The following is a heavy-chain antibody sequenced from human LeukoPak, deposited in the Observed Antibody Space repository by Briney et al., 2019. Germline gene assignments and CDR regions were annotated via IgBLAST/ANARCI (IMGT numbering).Heavy chain of an antibody. V-gene: IGHV1-69*05. Sequence: SVKVSCKASGGTFSSYAISWVRQAPGQGLEWTGGIIPIFGTANYAQKFQGRVTITTDESTSTAYMELSSLRSEDTAVYYCARAAMVRGVIIDWFDPWGQGTLVTVSS. CDR3: ARAAMVRGVIIDWFDP. D-gene: IGHD3-10*01. CDR2: IIPIFGTA. J-gene: IGHJ5*02. CDR1: GGTFSSYA.